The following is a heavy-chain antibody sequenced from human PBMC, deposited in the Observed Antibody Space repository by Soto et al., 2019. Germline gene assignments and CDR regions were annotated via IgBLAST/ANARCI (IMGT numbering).Heavy chain of an antibody. V-gene: IGHV3-21*01. D-gene: IGHD3-22*01. Sequence: GSLRLSCAASGFTFSSYSMNWVRQAPGKGLEWVSSISSSSSYIYYADSVKGRFTISRDNAKNSLYLQMNSLRAEDTAVYYCARVNCGYSWFDPWGQGTLVTVGS. J-gene: IGHJ5*02. CDR2: ISSSSSYI. CDR3: ARVNCGYSWFDP. CDR1: GFTFSSYS.